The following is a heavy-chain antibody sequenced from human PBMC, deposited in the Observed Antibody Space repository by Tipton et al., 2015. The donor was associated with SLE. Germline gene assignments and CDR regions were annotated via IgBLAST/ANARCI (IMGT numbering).Heavy chain of an antibody. Sequence: QLVQSGAELRKPGASVKVSCKTSGYTFSNSGISWVRQAPGQGLEWLGWISSHNGDTNYAQNFQGRATMTTDTSTSTAYLDLRSLRSDDTAVYYCARYGHCGDSCYSLYLDSWGQGTLVTVSS. J-gene: IGHJ4*02. CDR3: ARYGHCGDSCYSLYLDS. D-gene: IGHD2-21*02. CDR1: GYTFSNSG. V-gene: IGHV1-18*01. CDR2: ISSHNGDT.